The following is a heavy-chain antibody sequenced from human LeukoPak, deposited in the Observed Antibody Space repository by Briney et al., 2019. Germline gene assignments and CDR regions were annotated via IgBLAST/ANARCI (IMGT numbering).Heavy chain of an antibody. D-gene: IGHD1-26*01. Sequence: GGSLGLSCAASGFTFSSYSMNWVRQAPGKGLEWVSSISSSSSYIYYADSVKGRFTISRDNAKNSLYLQMNSLRAEDTAVYYCARDRTRQWELLRNFDYWGQGTLVTVSS. CDR2: ISSSSSYI. CDR1: GFTFSSYS. J-gene: IGHJ4*02. CDR3: ARDRTRQWELLRNFDY. V-gene: IGHV3-21*01.